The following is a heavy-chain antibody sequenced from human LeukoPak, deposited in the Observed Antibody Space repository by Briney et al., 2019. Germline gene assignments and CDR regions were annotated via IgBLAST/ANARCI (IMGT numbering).Heavy chain of an antibody. J-gene: IGHJ4*02. CDR3: AXXXSVXATVTEDY. Sequence: GGSLRLSCAASGFTVSSSYMSWVRQAPGKGLEWVSVIYSGGSTYYADSVKGRFTIPRDNSKNTLYLQMNSLRAEDTAVYYCAXXXSVXATVTEDYWGQGTLVTVXS. CDR1: GFTVSSSY. V-gene: IGHV3-53*01. CDR2: IYSGGST. D-gene: IGHD4-17*01.